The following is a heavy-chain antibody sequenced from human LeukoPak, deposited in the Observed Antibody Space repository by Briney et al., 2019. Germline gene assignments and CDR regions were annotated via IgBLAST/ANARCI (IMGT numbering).Heavy chain of an antibody. CDR3: ARERAGIAARLLIDY. D-gene: IGHD6-6*01. Sequence: PGGSLRLSCAASGFTFSNYAMSWVRQAPGKGLEWVSAMSADGAGTYIADSVKGRCTISRDNFKSMLYLQMNSLRAEDTAVYYCARERAGIAARLLIDYWGQGTLVTVSS. CDR1: GFTFSNYA. V-gene: IGHV3-23*01. J-gene: IGHJ4*02. CDR2: MSADGAGT.